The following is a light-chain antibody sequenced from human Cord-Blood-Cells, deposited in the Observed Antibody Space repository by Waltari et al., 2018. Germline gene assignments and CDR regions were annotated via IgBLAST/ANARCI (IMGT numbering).Light chain of an antibody. V-gene: IGLV2-14*01. CDR2: DVS. CDR3: SSYTSSSTFV. J-gene: IGLJ3*02. CDR1: SSDVGGYNY. Sequence: QSALTQPASVSGSPGQSITISCTGTSSDVGGYNYVSWYQQHPGKAPKLMFYDVSKRPSGVSIRFSGSKSGNTASLTISGLQAEDEADYYCSSYTSSSTFVFGGGTKLTVL.